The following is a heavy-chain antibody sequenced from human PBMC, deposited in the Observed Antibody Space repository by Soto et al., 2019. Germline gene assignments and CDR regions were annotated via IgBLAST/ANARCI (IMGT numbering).Heavy chain of an antibody. CDR3: ARRYGWLYFDY. CDR1: GDSISSYY. D-gene: IGHD6-19*01. V-gene: IGHV4-59*08. Sequence: SETLSLTCAVSGDSISSYYCMWIRQPPGKGLESIGTIFYGGSANYNPSLKSRVTISVDTSTNQFSLRLRSVTAADTALYYCARRYGWLYFDYWGQGSLVTVSS. CDR2: IFYGGSA. J-gene: IGHJ4*02.